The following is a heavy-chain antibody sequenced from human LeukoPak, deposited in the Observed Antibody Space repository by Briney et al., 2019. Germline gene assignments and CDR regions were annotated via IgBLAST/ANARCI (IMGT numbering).Heavy chain of an antibody. J-gene: IGHJ4*02. V-gene: IGHV3-30*14. CDR3: ATCIVVVGIWAPFDY. D-gene: IGHD6-19*01. CDR1: GFTFSNYA. Sequence: GGSLRLSCAASGFTFSNYAIHWVRQAPGRGLEWVAVVSYDGTNKYYADSVKGRFTISRDNSKNTVFLQVSSLRAEDTAVYYCATCIVVVGIWAPFDYWGQGSLVTVSP. CDR2: VSYDGTNK.